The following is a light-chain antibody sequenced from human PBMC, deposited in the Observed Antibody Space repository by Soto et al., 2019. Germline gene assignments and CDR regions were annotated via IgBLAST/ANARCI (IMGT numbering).Light chain of an antibody. J-gene: IGKJ1*01. CDR3: QQYDGSPRT. V-gene: IGKV3-20*01. CDR2: DAS. Sequence: EIVLTQSPGTLSLCPGERATLSCRASQSVRSRSLAWYQQKPGQAPRLLISDASSRAADIPDRFSGSGSGTDFTLTIIRLEPEDFAVYYCQQYDGSPRTFGQGTKVDIK. CDR1: QSVRSRS.